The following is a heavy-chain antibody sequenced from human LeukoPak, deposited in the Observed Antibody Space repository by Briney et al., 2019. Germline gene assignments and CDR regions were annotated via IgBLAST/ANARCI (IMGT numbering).Heavy chain of an antibody. V-gene: IGHV1-2*02. J-gene: IGHJ3*02. D-gene: IGHD1-26*01. CDR3: ARDRGSYFSDAFDI. Sequence: ASVKVSCMASGYTFTGYYMHWVRQAPGHGLEWMGWINPNSDGTSYAQRFQGRVTMTRDTSIGTAYMELSGLRSDDTAVYYCARDRGSYFSDAFDIWGQGTMVTVSS. CDR1: GYTFTGYY. CDR2: INPNSDGT.